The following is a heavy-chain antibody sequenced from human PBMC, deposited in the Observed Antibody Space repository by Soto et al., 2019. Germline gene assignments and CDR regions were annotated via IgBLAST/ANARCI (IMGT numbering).Heavy chain of an antibody. CDR1: GGSISSGGYS. V-gene: IGHV4-30-2*01. Sequence: LSLTCAVSGGSISSGGYSWSWIRQPPGKGLEWIGYIYHSGSTYYNPSLKSRVTISVDRSKNQFSLKLSSVTAADTAVYYCARDLGAAVIDYWGQGTMVTVSS. D-gene: IGHD6-13*01. CDR3: ARDLGAAVIDY. J-gene: IGHJ4*02. CDR2: IYHSGST.